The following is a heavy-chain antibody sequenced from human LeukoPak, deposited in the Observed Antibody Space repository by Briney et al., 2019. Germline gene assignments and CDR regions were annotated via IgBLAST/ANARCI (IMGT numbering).Heavy chain of an antibody. CDR3: ARAVYCGGDCYSGAFDI. CDR1: GGSISSYY. Sequence: SETLSLTCTVSGGSISSYYWSWIRQPPGKGLELIGYIYYSGSTNYNPSLKRRVTISVDTSNNQFSLKLSSVTAADTAVYYCARAVYCGGDCYSGAFDIWGQGTMVTVSS. J-gene: IGHJ3*02. CDR2: IYYSGST. D-gene: IGHD2-21*02. V-gene: IGHV4-59*01.